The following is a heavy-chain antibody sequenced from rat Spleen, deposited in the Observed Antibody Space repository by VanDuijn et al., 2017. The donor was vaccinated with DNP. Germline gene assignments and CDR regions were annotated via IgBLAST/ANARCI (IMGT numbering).Heavy chain of an antibody. CDR1: GFTFTNYG. J-gene: IGHJ3*01. D-gene: IGHD1-7*01. CDR3: TRGGLEDPFAY. Sequence: EVQLVESGGGLVQPGRSLKLSCTASGFTFTNYGMAWVRQAPTKGLEWVASITYSGGNTYHRDSVKGRFTISRDNAKNTLFLQMDSLRSEDTATYFCTRGGLEDPFAYWGQGTLVTISS. CDR2: ITYSGGNT. V-gene: IGHV5S13*01.